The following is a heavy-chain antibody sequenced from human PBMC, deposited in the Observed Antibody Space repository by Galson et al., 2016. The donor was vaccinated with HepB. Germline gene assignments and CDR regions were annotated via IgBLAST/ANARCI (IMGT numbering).Heavy chain of an antibody. Sequence: SLRLSCAASGFDFSSYGMNWVRQAPGKGLEWVSSLSGTTNYVFYADSVKGRSTISRDNAKNSVYLQMNSLTAEDTAFYYCVRGVFDSWGQGTLVTVSS. CDR2: LSGTTNYV. V-gene: IGHV3-21*01. J-gene: IGHJ4*01. CDR1: GFDFSSYG. CDR3: VRGVFDS.